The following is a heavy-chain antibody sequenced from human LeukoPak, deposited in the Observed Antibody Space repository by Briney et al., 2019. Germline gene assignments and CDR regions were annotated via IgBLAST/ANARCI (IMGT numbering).Heavy chain of an antibody. D-gene: IGHD6-19*01. V-gene: IGHV4-39*07. Sequence: SETLSLTCTVSGSSISTYYWSWIRQPPGKGLEWIGSMYYSGSTYYNPSLKSRVTISVDTSKNQFSLKLSSVTAADTAVYYCARGQAGSIDYWGQGTVVTVSS. CDR1: GSSISTYY. CDR2: MYYSGST. J-gene: IGHJ4*02. CDR3: ARGQAGSIDY.